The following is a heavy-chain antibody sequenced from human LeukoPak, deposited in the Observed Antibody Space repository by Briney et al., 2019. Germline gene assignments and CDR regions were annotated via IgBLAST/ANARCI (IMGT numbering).Heavy chain of an antibody. CDR3: AKEGPILTVTTGSFDY. V-gene: IGHV3-23*01. Sequence: GGSLRLSCAASGFTFSDNYMSWIRQAPGKGLEWVSAISGSGGSTYYADSVKGRFTISRDNSKNTLYLQMNSLRAEDTAVYYCAKEGPILTVTTGSFDYWGQGTLVAVSS. J-gene: IGHJ4*02. CDR2: ISGSGGST. CDR1: GFTFSDNY. D-gene: IGHD4-17*01.